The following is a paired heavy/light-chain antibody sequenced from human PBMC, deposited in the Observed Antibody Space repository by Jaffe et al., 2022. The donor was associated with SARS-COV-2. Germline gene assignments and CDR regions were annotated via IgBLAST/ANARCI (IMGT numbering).Light chain of an antibody. Sequence: QSVLTQPPSVSGAPGQRVTISCTGSSSNLGAGSDVHWYQQVPGTAPRLLIYANDNRPSGIPERFSASKSGTSASLAITGLQAEDEADYYCQSYDRRLSALYVFGTGTKVIVL. J-gene: IGLJ1*01. CDR1: SSNLGAGSD. CDR2: AND. CDR3: QSYDRRLSALYV. V-gene: IGLV1-40*01.
Heavy chain of an antibody. CDR3: VRHADTMATPGEFYFAY. J-gene: IGHJ4*02. Sequence: QVQLQESGPGLVKPSETLSLTCTVSGDSISTTSYFWGWVRQAPGKGLEWIATIYSSGIIYYNPSLRSRVTLSIDRSTNQFSLQLSSVTATDTAVYYCVRHADTMATPGEFYFAYWGQGAPVAVSS. CDR1: GDSISTTSYF. D-gene: IGHD3-10*01. V-gene: IGHV4-39*01. CDR2: IYSSGII.